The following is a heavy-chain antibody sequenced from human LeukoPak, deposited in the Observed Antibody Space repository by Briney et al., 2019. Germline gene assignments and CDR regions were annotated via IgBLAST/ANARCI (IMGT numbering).Heavy chain of an antibody. D-gene: IGHD5-12*01. Sequence: TGGSLRLSCAASGFPFSSYFMNWVRQAPGKGLEWVSSISGSSSYIYDADSVKGRFTISRDNAKNSLYLQMNSLRAEDTAVYYCAREHSGYDFPGRDYYYMDVWGKGTTVTVSS. CDR1: GFPFSSYF. J-gene: IGHJ6*03. CDR3: AREHSGYDFPGRDYYYMDV. CDR2: ISGSSSYI. V-gene: IGHV3-21*01.